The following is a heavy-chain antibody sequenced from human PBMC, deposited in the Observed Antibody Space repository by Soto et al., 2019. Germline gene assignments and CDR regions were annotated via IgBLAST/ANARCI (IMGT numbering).Heavy chain of an antibody. Sequence: VASVKVSCKASGGTFSSYAISWVRQAPGQGLEWMGGIIPIFGTANYAQKFQGRVTITADESTSTAYMELSSLRSEDTAVYYCARGDSSSWYPHMVWFDPWGQGTLVTVSS. J-gene: IGHJ5*02. CDR2: IIPIFGTA. V-gene: IGHV1-69*13. CDR1: GGTFSSYA. D-gene: IGHD6-13*01. CDR3: ARGDSSSWYPHMVWFDP.